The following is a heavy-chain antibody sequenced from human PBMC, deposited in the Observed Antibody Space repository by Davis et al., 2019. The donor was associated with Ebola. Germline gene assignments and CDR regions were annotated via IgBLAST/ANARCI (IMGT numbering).Heavy chain of an antibody. CDR1: RGSISSGGYY. CDR3: ARAVVIAAAGTPAYYYYGMDV. CDR2: IYYSGST. V-gene: IGHV4-61*08. Sequence: SETLSLTCTVSRGSISSGGYYWSCIRQPPGMGLEWIGYIYYSGSTNYNPSLKSRVTISVDTSKNQFSLKLSSVTAADTAVYYCARAVVIAAAGTPAYYYYGMDVWGQGTTVTVSS. J-gene: IGHJ6*02. D-gene: IGHD6-13*01.